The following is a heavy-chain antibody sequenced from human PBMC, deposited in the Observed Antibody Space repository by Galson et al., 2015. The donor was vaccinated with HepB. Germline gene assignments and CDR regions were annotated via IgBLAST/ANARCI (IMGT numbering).Heavy chain of an antibody. CDR3: ARDCTNGVCSVDGMDV. D-gene: IGHD2-8*01. CDR2: IWSDGSKR. J-gene: IGHJ6*02. CDR1: GFSFRSYG. V-gene: IGHV3-33*01. Sequence: SLRLSCAASGFSFRSYGIHWVRQAPGMGLEWVAVIWSDGSKRYYADSVKGRFTISRDNSKNTLYLQMNSLRAEDTAMYYCARDCTNGVCSVDGMDVWGQGTTVTVSS.